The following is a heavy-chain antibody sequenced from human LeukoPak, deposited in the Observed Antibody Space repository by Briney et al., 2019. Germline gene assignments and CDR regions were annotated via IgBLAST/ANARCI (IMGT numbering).Heavy chain of an antibody. CDR2: ISSSSSTI. D-gene: IGHD3-9*01. V-gene: IGHV3-48*01. Sequence: GGSLRLSCAASGFTFSSYSMNWVRQAPGKGLEWVSYISSSSSTIYYADSVKGRFTISRDNAKNSLYLQMNSLRAEDTAVYYCVVSLRYFDWLLQFDPWGQGTLVTVSS. CDR3: VVSLRYFDWLLQFDP. J-gene: IGHJ5*02. CDR1: GFTFSSYS.